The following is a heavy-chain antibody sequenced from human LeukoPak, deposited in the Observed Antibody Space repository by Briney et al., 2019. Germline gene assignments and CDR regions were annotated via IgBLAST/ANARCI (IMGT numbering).Heavy chain of an antibody. CDR2: INPSGGST. CDR3: ARDQERWLQNWFDP. J-gene: IGHJ5*02. CDR1: GYTFTSXX. V-gene: IGHV1-46*01. D-gene: IGHD5-24*01. Sequence: ASVKVSCKASGYTFTSXXXXWVRQAPGQGXXXXXIINPSGGSTSYAQKFQGRVTMTGDTSTSTVYMELSSLRSEDTAVYYCARDQERWLQNWFDPWGQGTLVTVSS.